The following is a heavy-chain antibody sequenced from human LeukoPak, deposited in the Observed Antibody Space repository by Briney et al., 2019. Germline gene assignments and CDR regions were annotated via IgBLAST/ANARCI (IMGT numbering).Heavy chain of an antibody. CDR1: GFTFSSYA. V-gene: IGHV3-21*01. CDR2: ISSSSSYI. Sequence: GGSLRLSCAASGFTFSSYAMSWVRQAPGKGLEWVSSISSSSSYIYYADSVKGRFTISRDNAKNSLYLQMNSLRAEDTAVYYCARDVQRGIAEANNFDYWGQGTLVTVSS. J-gene: IGHJ4*02. CDR3: ARDVQRGIAEANNFDY. D-gene: IGHD6-13*01.